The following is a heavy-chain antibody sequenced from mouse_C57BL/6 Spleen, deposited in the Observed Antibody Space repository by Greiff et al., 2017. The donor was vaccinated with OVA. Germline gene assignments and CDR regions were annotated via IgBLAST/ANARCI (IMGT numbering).Heavy chain of an antibody. CDR2: IDPEDGET. Sequence: EVQLQQSGAELVKPGASVKLSCTASGFTITDYYMHWVKQSPEQSLEWIGRIDPEDGETKYAPKFKGKATLTADKSSNTAYLQLSSLTSEDTAVYYCAANWDGDYWGQGTTLTVSS. D-gene: IGHD4-1*01. CDR1: GFTITDYY. J-gene: IGHJ2*01. V-gene: IGHV14-2*01. CDR3: AANWDGDY.